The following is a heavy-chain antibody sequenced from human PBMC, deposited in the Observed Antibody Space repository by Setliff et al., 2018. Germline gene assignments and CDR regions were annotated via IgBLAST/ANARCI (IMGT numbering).Heavy chain of an antibody. J-gene: IGHJ5*02. CDR2: IIPIYGTA. CDR3: ARATGAPNWFDP. D-gene: IGHD7-27*01. V-gene: IGHV1-69*13. Sequence: ASVKVSCKSSGGTFSTYPINWVRQAPGQGLEWMGGIIPIYGTANYAQKFQDRVTITADESTNTAYMELSSLRSDDSAMYYCARATGAPNWFDPWGQGTQVTAPQ. CDR1: GGTFSTYP.